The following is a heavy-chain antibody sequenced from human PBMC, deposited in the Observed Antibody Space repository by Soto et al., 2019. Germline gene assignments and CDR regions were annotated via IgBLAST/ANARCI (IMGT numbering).Heavy chain of an antibody. CDR1: GFTFSSYG. D-gene: IGHD5-18*01. Sequence: PGGSLRLSCAASGFTFSSYGMHWVRQAPGKGLEWVAVIWYDGSNKYYADSVKGRFTISRDNSKNTLYLQMNSLRAEDTAVHYCARDRWELEMATALDAFDIWGQGTMVTVSS. V-gene: IGHV3-33*01. J-gene: IGHJ3*02. CDR3: ARDRWELEMATALDAFDI. CDR2: IWYDGSNK.